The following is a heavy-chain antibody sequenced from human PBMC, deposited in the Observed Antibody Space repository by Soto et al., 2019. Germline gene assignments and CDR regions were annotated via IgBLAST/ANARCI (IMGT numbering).Heavy chain of an antibody. CDR1: GFIMSGYY. CDR2: ISSSGTTI. V-gene: IGHV3-11*01. D-gene: IGHD7-27*01. Sequence: PGGSLRLSCVASGFIMSGYYMSWIRQGPGQGLEWLAYISSSGTTIAYADSVGGRFTISRDNAKNSLYLQMNSLEADDTAVYYCARVWAYLDHWGQGTPVTVS. J-gene: IGHJ4*02. CDR3: ARVWAYLDH.